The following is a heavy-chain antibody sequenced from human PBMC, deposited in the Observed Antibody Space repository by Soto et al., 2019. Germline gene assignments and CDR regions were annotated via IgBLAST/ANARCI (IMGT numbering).Heavy chain of an antibody. CDR1: GYPFPSFE. CDR3: ARESNHYQDFFQN. J-gene: IGHJ4*02. D-gene: IGHD2-2*01. V-gene: IGHV1-3*01. Sequence: ASVKVSCKTSGYPFPSFEVHWIRQAPGQRPEWMGGISNAGSGNTKYSQKFQDRLTITGDKRATTVYMALSSLTSEDTATYYCARESNHYQDFFQNWGQGTQVPSPQ. CDR2: ISNAGSGNT.